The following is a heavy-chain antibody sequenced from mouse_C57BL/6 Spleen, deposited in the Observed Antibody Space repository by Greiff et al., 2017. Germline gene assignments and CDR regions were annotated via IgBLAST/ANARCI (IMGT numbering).Heavy chain of an antibody. CDR3: AREVFITTVRRYFDV. D-gene: IGHD1-1*01. Sequence: QVQLQQPGAELVKPGASVKMSCKASGYTFTSYWITWVKQRPGQGLEWIGDIYPGSGSTNYNEKFKSKATLTVDTSSSTAYMQLSSLTSEDAAVYYCAREVFITTVRRYFDVWGTGTTVTVSS. CDR1: GYTFTSYW. CDR2: IYPGSGST. V-gene: IGHV1-55*01. J-gene: IGHJ1*03.